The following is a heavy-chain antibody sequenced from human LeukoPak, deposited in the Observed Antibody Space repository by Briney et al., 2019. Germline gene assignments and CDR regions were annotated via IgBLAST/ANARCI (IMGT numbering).Heavy chain of an antibody. CDR2: VSSSGSTI. CDR3: AELGITMIGGV. J-gene: IGHJ6*04. Sequence: GGSLRLSCAASGFTFSSYEMNWVRQAPGKGLGWVSYVSSSGSTIYYADTVKGRFTISRDNARNSLYLQMNSLRAEDTAVYYCAELGITMIGGVWGKGTTVTISS. CDR1: GFTFSSYE. V-gene: IGHV3-48*03. D-gene: IGHD3-10*02.